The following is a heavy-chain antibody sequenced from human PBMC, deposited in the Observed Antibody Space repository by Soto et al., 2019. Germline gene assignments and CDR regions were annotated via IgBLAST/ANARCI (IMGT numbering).Heavy chain of an antibody. CDR2: ISFDGSNK. CDR1: GFTFRNYG. D-gene: IGHD6-19*01. V-gene: IGHV3-30*18. J-gene: IGHJ4*02. CDR3: AKGGWYGEDY. Sequence: PGGSLRLSCAASGFTFRNYGMHWVRQAPGKGLEWVAVISFDGSNKYYEDSVKGRFTIPRDNSKNTLYLQMNSLRAEDTAVYYCAKGGWYGEDYWGQGTLVTVSS.